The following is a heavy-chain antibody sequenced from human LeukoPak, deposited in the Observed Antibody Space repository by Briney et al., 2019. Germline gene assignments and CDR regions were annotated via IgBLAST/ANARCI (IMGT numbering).Heavy chain of an antibody. CDR2: IKQDGSEK. CDR3: ARDLSLYSYGEPFDY. V-gene: IGHV3-7*03. J-gene: IGHJ4*02. CDR1: GFTFSSYW. D-gene: IGHD5-18*01. Sequence: GGSLRLSCAASGFTFSSYWMSWVRQAPGKGLEWVANIKQDGSEKYYVDSVKGRFTISRDNAKNSLYLQVNSLRAEDTAVYYCARDLSLYSYGEPFDYWGQGTLVTVSS.